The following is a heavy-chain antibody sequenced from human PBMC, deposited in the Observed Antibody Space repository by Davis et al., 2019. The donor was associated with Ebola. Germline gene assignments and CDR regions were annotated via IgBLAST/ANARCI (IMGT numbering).Heavy chain of an antibody. V-gene: IGHV3-15*07. CDR1: GFTFSNAW. CDR3: THSSGYNNADY. J-gene: IGHJ4*02. Sequence: GGSLRLSCAASGFTFSNAWMNWVRQAPGKGLEWVGRIKSKTDGGTTDYAPPVKGRFTISRDDQKNTLYLQMNSLKTEDTAVYYCTHSSGYNNADYWGQGTLVTVSS. D-gene: IGHD3-22*01. CDR2: IKSKTDGGTT.